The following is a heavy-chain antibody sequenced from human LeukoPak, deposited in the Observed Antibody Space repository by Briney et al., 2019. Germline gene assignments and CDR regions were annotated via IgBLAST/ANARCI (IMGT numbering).Heavy chain of an antibody. V-gene: IGHV3-21*01. CDR1: GFSFSTYS. CDR3: ARQGRIQSFDY. CDR2: ISGGSGYI. Sequence: TGGSLRLPCAASGFSFSTYSMNWVRQAPGKGLEWVAYISGGSGYIYYADSVKGRFTVSRDNAENSLYLQMNSLRAEDTAVYYCARQGRIQSFDYWGQGILVTASS. J-gene: IGHJ4*02. D-gene: IGHD5-18*01.